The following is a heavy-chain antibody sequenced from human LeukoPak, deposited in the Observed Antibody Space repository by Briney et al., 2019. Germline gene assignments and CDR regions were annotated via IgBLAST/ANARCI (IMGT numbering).Heavy chain of an antibody. CDR2: IIPIFGTA. D-gene: IGHD4-23*01. V-gene: IGHV1-69*13. J-gene: IGHJ3*02. CDR3: ARDLLSVGDAFDI. CDR1: GGTFSSYA. Sequence: ASVKVSCKASGGTFSSYAISWVRQAPGQGLEWMGGIIPIFGTANYAQKLQGRVTITADESTSTAYMELSSLRSEDTAVYYCARDLLSVGDAFDIWGQGTMVTVSS.